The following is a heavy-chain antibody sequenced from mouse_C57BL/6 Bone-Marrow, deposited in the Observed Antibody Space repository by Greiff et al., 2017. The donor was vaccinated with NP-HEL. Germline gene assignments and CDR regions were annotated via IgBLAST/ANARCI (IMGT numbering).Heavy chain of an antibody. CDR2: INPNNGGT. J-gene: IGHJ2*01. CDR1: GYTFTDYN. Sequence: EVQLQQSGPELVKPGASVKMSCKASGYTFTDYNMHWVKQSHGKSLEWIGYINPNNGGTSYNQKFKGKATLTVNKSSSTAYLELRSLTSEDSAVYYCASFCYYGSSPFDYWGQGTTLTVSS. D-gene: IGHD1-1*01. CDR3: ASFCYYGSSPFDY. V-gene: IGHV1-22*01.